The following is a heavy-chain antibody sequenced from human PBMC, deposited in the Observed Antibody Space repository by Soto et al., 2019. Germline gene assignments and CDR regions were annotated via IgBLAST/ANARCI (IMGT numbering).Heavy chain of an antibody. J-gene: IGHJ4*02. CDR2: IFSAGVT. CDR3: AGAGNYTSAFEF. D-gene: IGHD3-22*01. CDR1: GFAVEDNF. Sequence: GGSLRLSCAPSGFAVEDNFVGWARQASGKGMEWVSIIFSAGVTYYADSVKGRFTISKDISKNTLTLQMSSLRADDTAVSCCAGAGNYTSAFEFWGLGTPVTVSS. V-gene: IGHV3-53*01.